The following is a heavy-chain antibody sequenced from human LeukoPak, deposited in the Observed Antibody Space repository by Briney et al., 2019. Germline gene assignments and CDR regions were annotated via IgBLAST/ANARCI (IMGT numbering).Heavy chain of an antibody. D-gene: IGHD3-22*01. CDR2: IRYDGSNK. Sequence: GGSLRLSCAASGFTFSSYGMHWVRQAPGKGLEWVAFIRYDGSNKYYADSVKGRLTISRDNSKNTLYLQINSLRAEDTAVYYCAKRYYDSSGYVDYWGQGTLVTVSS. CDR1: GFTFSSYG. V-gene: IGHV3-30*02. CDR3: AKRYYDSSGYVDY. J-gene: IGHJ4*02.